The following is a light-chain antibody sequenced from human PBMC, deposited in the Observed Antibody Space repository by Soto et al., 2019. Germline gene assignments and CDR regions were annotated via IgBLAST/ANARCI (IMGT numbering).Light chain of an antibody. Sequence: DIQLTQSPFFLSASVGDRATITCRASQAITNNSAWYQQKPGKPPNTLIYQESTLQSGVPSRLSGSTSGTQFTLTIDRMKPEDSATYYCQQVKSYPRTFGGGTKV. J-gene: IGKJ4*01. CDR1: QAITNN. CDR3: QQVKSYPRT. V-gene: IGKV1-9*01. CDR2: QES.